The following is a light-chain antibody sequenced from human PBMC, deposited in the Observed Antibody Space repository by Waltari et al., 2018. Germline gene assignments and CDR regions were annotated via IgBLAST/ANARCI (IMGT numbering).Light chain of an antibody. J-gene: IGKJ1*01. CDR1: QSISKY. V-gene: IGKV3-20*01. Sequence: IVLTQSPGTLSLSSGARATLSCRTSQSISKYLAWYQQKPGQAPRLLIYHASSRDTGIPDRFSGSGSGTDFSLTISRLEPEDFAVYYCQHYVSLPVTFGQGTKVEIK. CDR3: QHYVSLPVT. CDR2: HAS.